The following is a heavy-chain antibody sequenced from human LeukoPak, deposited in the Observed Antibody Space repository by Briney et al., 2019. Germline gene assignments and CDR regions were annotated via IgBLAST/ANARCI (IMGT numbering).Heavy chain of an antibody. J-gene: IGHJ4*02. CDR3: ARDGVVGATENYFDY. V-gene: IGHV3-33*01. CDR2: IWYDGSNK. CDR1: GFTFSSYG. D-gene: IGHD1-26*01. Sequence: GGSLRLSCAASGFTFSSYGMHWVRQAPGKGLEWVAVIWYDGSNKYYADSVKGRFTISRDNSKNTLYLQMNGLRAEDTAVYYCARDGVVGATENYFDYWGQGTLVTVSS.